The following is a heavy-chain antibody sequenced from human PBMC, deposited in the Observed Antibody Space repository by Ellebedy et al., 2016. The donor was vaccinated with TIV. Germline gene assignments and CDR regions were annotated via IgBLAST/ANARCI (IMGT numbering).Heavy chain of an antibody. CDR3: ANSGANRPNSYQSSAYQD. J-gene: IGHJ1*01. CDR2: ISYYSAKT. D-gene: IGHD3-22*01. V-gene: IGHV3-23*01. CDR1: GFTFSRFA. Sequence: GESLKISCAASGFTFSRFAMSWVRQIPGMGLEWVATISYYSAKTYYADSVRGRFTISRDNSNNTLFLQLNSLILDDSGIYYCANSGANRPNSYQSSAYQDWGQGTLLTVAS.